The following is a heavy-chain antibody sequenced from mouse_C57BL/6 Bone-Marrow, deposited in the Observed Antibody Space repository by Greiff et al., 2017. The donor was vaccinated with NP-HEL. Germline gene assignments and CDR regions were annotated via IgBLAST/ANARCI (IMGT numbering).Heavy chain of an antibody. CDR1: GFTFSSYA. J-gene: IGHJ1*03. CDR2: ISDGGSYT. CDR3: ARDTVYYSKDWYFDV. V-gene: IGHV5-4*01. Sequence: DVKLVESGGGLVKPGGSLKLSCAASGFTFSSYAMSWVRQTPEKRLEWVATISDGGSYTYYPDNVKGRFTISRDNAKNNLYLQMSHLKSEDTAMYYCARDTVYYSKDWYFDVWGTGTTVTVSS. D-gene: IGHD2-5*01.